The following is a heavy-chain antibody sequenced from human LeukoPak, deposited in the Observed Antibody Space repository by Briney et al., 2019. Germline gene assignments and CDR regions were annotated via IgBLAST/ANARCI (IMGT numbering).Heavy chain of an antibody. CDR3: ARARTDETGYYYGMDV. CDR1: GFTFSSYD. V-gene: IGHV3-13*04. Sequence: PGGSLRLSCAASGFTFSSYDMYWVRQATGKSLEWVSGIGTAGDTYCPGSVKGRFTISRDNAKNSFYLPMNSLRAGDTAVYYCARARTDETGYYYGMDVWGQGTTVTVSS. J-gene: IGHJ6*02. CDR2: IGTAGDT. D-gene: IGHD1-14*01.